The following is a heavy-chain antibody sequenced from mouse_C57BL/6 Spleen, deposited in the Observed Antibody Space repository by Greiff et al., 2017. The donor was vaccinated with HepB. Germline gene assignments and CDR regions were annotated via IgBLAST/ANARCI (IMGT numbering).Heavy chain of an antibody. CDR2: IDPSDSYT. CDR3: ARSVITTPVGGYFDV. CDR1: GYTFTSYW. Sequence: QVQLKQSGAELVMPGASVKLSCKASGYTFTSYWMHWVKQRPGQGLEWIGEIDPSDSYTNYNQKFKGKSALTVDKSSRTAYMQLSSLTSEDASVYYCARSVITTPVGGYFDVWGTGTTVTVSS. D-gene: IGHD1-1*01. J-gene: IGHJ1*03. V-gene: IGHV1-69*01.